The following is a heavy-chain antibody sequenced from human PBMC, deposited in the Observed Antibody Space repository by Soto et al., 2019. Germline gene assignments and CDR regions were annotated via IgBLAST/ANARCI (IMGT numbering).Heavy chain of an antibody. CDR1: GVSIHNSHSF. CDR3: GRVVEGATRHTDPDS. D-gene: IGHD2-21*01. J-gene: IGHJ5*01. CDR2: VYHNGGA. V-gene: IGHV4-39*01. Sequence: SETLSLTCTVSGVSIHNSHSFWAWIRQPPGKGLEFIGSVYHNGGAHYNSSLKSGVTISVDTAHNQVSLRMRSLTAADTAVYYCGRVVEGATRHTDPDSWGQGILVTVSS.